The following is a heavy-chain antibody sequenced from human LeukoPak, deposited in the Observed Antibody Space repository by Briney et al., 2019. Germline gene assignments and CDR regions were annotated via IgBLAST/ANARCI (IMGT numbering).Heavy chain of an antibody. CDR3: ARGPRSYYGY. CDR1: GYTFTGYD. D-gene: IGHD1-26*01. J-gene: IGHJ4*02. Sequence: ASVKVSCKASGYTFTGYDMHWVRQAPGQGLEWMGRINPNSGGTNYAQKFQGRVTITRDTSISTAYMELSRLRSDDTAVYYCARGPRSYYGYWGQGTLVTVSS. V-gene: IGHV1-2*06. CDR2: INPNSGGT.